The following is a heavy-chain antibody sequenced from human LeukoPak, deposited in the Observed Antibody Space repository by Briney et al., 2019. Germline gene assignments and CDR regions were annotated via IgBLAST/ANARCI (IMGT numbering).Heavy chain of an antibody. J-gene: IGHJ4*02. CDR2: INPSGGST. V-gene: IGHV1-46*01. Sequence: GASVKVSCKASGYTFTSYYMHWVRQAPGQGLEWMGIINPSGGSTSYAQKFQGRVTMTRDTSTSTVYMELSSLRSEDTAVYYCARRSYGDYVSFLLDYWGQGTLVTVSS. D-gene: IGHD4-17*01. CDR3: ARRSYGDYVSFLLDY. CDR1: GYTFTSYY.